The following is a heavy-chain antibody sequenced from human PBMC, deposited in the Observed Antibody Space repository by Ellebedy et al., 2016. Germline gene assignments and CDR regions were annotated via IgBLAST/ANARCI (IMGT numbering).Heavy chain of an antibody. Sequence: SETLSLTXTVSGGSISSGSYYWSWIRQPAGKGLEWIGRIYTSGSTNYNPSLKSRVTMSVDTSKNQFSLKLSSVTAADTAVYYCAREDYDFWSGYYRNNWFDPWGQGTLVTVSS. D-gene: IGHD3-3*01. CDR1: GGSISSGSYY. CDR3: AREDYDFWSGYYRNNWFDP. V-gene: IGHV4-61*02. J-gene: IGHJ5*02. CDR2: IYTSGST.